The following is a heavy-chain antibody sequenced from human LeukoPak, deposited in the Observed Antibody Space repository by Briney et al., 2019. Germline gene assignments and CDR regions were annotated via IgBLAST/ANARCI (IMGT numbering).Heavy chain of an antibody. V-gene: IGHV4-39*01. CDR3: ARIHRFTSNLFRYELDS. J-gene: IGHJ5*01. Sequence: SETLSLTCTVYGGSISNNNYYWGWIRQPPGKGLEWIGSIFYLGSTDYNPSLKSRVTISVDSSKNQFSLKLRSVTAADTAVYFCARIHRFTSNLFRYELDSWGQGTLVTVSS. CDR2: IFYLGST. CDR1: GGSISNNNYY. D-gene: IGHD2-2*01.